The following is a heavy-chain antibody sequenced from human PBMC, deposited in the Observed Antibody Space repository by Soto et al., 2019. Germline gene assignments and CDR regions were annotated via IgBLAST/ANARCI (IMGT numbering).Heavy chain of an antibody. CDR2: IKSKTDGGTT. Sequence: GGSLRLSCAASGFTFSNAWMSWVRQAPGKGLEWVGRIKSKTDGGTTDYAAPVKGRFTISRDDSKNTLYLQMNSLKTEDTAVYYCTTLCTNGVCYHYYYYYYMDVWGKGTTVTVSS. J-gene: IGHJ6*03. V-gene: IGHV3-15*01. CDR1: GFTFSNAW. D-gene: IGHD2-8*01. CDR3: TTLCTNGVCYHYYYYYYMDV.